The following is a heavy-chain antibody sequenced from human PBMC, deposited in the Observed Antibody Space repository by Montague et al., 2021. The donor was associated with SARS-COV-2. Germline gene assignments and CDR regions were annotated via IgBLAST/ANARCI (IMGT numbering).Heavy chain of an antibody. Sequence: SLRLSCAASGFIFSNYAMTWVRQAPEKGLEWVSTMSGSGVRRDYADSVKGRFTTSRDSSKNTLYLQMNSLRVEDTAVYYCAKDTATIRIAVALMDVWGQGTTVIVSS. CDR3: AKDTATIRIAVALMDV. V-gene: IGHV3-23*01. D-gene: IGHD6-19*01. CDR2: MSGSGVRR. J-gene: IGHJ6*02. CDR1: GFIFSNYA.